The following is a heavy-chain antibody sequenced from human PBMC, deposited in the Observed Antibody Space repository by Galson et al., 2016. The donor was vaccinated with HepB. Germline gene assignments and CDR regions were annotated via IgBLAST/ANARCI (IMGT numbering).Heavy chain of an antibody. CDR2: INHGGRT. CDR3: ARYKRYYHGSGRVNYYYIMDV. D-gene: IGHD3-10*01. CDR1: GGSFSDHY. Sequence: LSLTCAVYGGSFSDHYWNWIRQPPGKGLEWIGEINHGGRTNYNPSLKSRVTMTVDTSKNEFSLKLNSVTAADTAVYYCARYKRYYHGSGRVNYYYIMDVWGQGTTVIVSS. J-gene: IGHJ6*02. V-gene: IGHV4-34*01.